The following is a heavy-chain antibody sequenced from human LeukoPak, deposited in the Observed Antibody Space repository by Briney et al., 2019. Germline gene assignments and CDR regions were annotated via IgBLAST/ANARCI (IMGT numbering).Heavy chain of an antibody. J-gene: IGHJ4*02. CDR3: TARRVDTAMDFDY. D-gene: IGHD5-18*01. CDR1: GFTFSNAW. Sequence: SGGSLRLSCAASGFTFSNAWMSWVRQAPGKGLEWVGRIKSKTDGGITDYAAPVKGRFTISRDDSKNTLCLQMNSLKTEDTAVYYCTARRVDTAMDFDYWGQGTLVTVSS. V-gene: IGHV3-15*01. CDR2: IKSKTDGGIT.